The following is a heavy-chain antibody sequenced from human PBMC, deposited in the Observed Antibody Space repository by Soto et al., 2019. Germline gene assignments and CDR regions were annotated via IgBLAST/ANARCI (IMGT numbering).Heavy chain of an antibody. J-gene: IGHJ6*02. CDR2: IYYSGST. Sequence: SETLSLTCTVPGGSIGRSSYYWGWIRQPPGKGLEWIGSIYYSGSTYYNPSLKSRVTISVDTSKNQFSLKLSSVTAADTAVYYCASTYYYGSGTVDHRDGMSFWAQGSTVTVSS. V-gene: IGHV4-39*01. CDR3: ASTYYYGSGTVDHRDGMSF. CDR1: GGSIGRSSYY. D-gene: IGHD3-10*01.